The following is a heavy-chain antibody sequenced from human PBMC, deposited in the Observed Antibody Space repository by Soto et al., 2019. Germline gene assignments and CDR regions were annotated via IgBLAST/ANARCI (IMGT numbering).Heavy chain of an antibody. CDR2: VGASNGNT. Sequence: ASVKVSCKASGYTFTGYGINWARQGPGQGLEWMGWVGASNGNTKDAQKFEGRVTMTTDTSTTTANMELRSLRSDDTAVYYCARGTAVTDKVIYGLGVWGQGTTVTVAS. J-gene: IGHJ6*02. CDR1: GYTFTGYG. V-gene: IGHV1-18*01. CDR3: ARGTAVTDKVIYGLGV. D-gene: IGHD5-18*01.